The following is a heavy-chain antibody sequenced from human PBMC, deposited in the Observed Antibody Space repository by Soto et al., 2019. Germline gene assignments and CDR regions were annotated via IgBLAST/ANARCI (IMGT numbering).Heavy chain of an antibody. V-gene: IGHV3-30-3*01. J-gene: IGHJ2*01. Sequence: QVQLVESGGGVVQPGRSLRPSWAASGFTCSRYAMHWVRQAPGKGLAWVAVISYDGSNKYYADSVKGRFTISRDNSKNTMYLQMNSLRAEDTAVYYCARMGGGTTVTYWYFDLRGRGTLVTVSS. CDR1: GFTCSRYA. D-gene: IGHD4-17*01. CDR3: ARMGGGTTVTYWYFDL. CDR2: ISYDGSNK.